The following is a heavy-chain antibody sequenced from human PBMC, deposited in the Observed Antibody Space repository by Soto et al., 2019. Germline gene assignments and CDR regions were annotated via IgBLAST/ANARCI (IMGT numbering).Heavy chain of an antibody. CDR2: IIPIFGTA. D-gene: IGHD2-2*01. Sequence: VASVKVSCKASGGTFSSYAISWVRQAPGQGLEWMGGIIPIFGTANYAQKFQGRVTITADESTSTAYMELSSLRSEDTAVYYCARDVLLKCPSCPMQFLDYYYGMDVWGQGTTVTVSS. CDR3: ARDVLLKCPSCPMQFLDYYYGMDV. J-gene: IGHJ6*02. V-gene: IGHV1-69*13. CDR1: GGTFSSYA.